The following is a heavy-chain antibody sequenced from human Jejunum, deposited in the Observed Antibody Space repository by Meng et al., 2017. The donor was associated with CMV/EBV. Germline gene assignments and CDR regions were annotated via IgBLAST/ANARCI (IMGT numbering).Heavy chain of an antibody. Sequence: VQVVGSWGGLVKTGGSLRLSCAASGFTFDDYYMNWIRQAPGKGLEWVSSVSSVSSYTNYADSVKGRFTISRDNAKNSLYLQMNSLRAEDTAVYYCARDRYCTNGVCYTHFDSWGQGTLVTVSS. CDR3: ARDRYCTNGVCYTHFDS. D-gene: IGHD2-8*01. CDR1: GFTFDDYY. J-gene: IGHJ4*02. V-gene: IGHV3-11*06. CDR2: VSSVSSYT.